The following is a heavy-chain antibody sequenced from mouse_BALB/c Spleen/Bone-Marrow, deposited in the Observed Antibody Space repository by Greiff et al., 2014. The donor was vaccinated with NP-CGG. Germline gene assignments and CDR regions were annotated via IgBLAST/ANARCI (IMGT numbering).Heavy chain of an antibody. V-gene: IGHV2-9*02. J-gene: IGHJ1*01. D-gene: IGHD2-3*01. Sequence: QVQLKESGPGLVSPSQSLSITCTVSGFSLTIYGVHWVRQPPGKGLEWLGVIWAGGSTNYNSALMSRLSISKDNSKSQVFLKMNSLQTDDTAMYYCARVYLWYFDVWGAGTTVTVSS. CDR1: GFSLTIYG. CDR2: IWAGGST. CDR3: ARVYLWYFDV.